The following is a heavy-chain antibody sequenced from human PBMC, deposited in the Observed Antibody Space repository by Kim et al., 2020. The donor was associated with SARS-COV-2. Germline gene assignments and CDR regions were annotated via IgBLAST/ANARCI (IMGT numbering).Heavy chain of an antibody. CDR3: ARTYYYHSTGYFDY. D-gene: IGHD3-22*01. CDR2: IYHSGST. Sequence: SETLSLTCTVSGYSISSGYYWGWIRQPPGKGLEWIGSIYHSGSTYYNPSLRSRVTISVDTSKNQFSLKLTSVTAADTAVYYCARTYYYHSTGYFDYWGQG. J-gene: IGHJ4*02. V-gene: IGHV4-38-2*02. CDR1: GYSISSGYY.